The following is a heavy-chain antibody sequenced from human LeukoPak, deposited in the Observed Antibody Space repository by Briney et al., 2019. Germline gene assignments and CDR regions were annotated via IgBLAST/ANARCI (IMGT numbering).Heavy chain of an antibody. V-gene: IGHV4-59*01. CDR1: GGSISSYY. CDR3: ARTELDYYYMDV. CDR2: IYYSGST. D-gene: IGHD6-13*01. Sequence: SETLSLTCTVSGGSISSYYWSWIRQPPGKGLEWIGYIYYSGSTNYNPSLKSRVTISVDTSKNQFSLKLSSVTAADTAVYYCARTELDYYYMDVWGKGTTVTVSS. J-gene: IGHJ6*03.